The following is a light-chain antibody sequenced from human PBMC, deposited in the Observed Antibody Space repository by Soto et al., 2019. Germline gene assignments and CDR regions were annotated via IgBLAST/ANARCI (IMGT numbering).Light chain of an antibody. CDR2: DVS. CDR3: CSYAGSYTLL. V-gene: IGLV2-11*01. Sequence: QSALTQPRSVSGSPGQSVTISCTGTSSDVGGYNYVSWYQQHPGKAPKLMIYDVSKRPSGVPDRFPGSKSGNTASLTISGLQAEDEADYYCCSYAGSYTLLFGGGTKLTVL. J-gene: IGLJ2*01. CDR1: SSDVGGYNY.